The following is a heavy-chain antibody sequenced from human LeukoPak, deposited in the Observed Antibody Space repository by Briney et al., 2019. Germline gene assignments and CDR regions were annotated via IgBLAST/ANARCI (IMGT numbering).Heavy chain of an antibody. D-gene: IGHD6-19*01. V-gene: IGHV3-23*01. CDR2: ISGSGGST. CDR1: GFPFSSYA. CDR3: SRGSGWWSVY. Sequence: GGSLSLSCPSSGFPFSSYAMSWVRQAPGKGLEWVSAISGSGGSTYYADSVKGRFTISRDNSKNTLYLQMNSLTTEDTAVYYCSRGSGWWSVYWGQGTLVTVSS. J-gene: IGHJ4*02.